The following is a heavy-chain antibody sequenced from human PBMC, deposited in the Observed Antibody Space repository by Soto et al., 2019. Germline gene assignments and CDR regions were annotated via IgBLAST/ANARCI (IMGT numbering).Heavy chain of an antibody. V-gene: IGHV4-59*01. D-gene: IGHD6-13*01. CDR1: GGSISSYY. J-gene: IGHJ5*02. Sequence: SDTLSLTCTVSGGSISSYYWSWIRQPPGKGLEWIGYIYYSGSTNYNPSLKSRVTVSVDTSKNQFSLKLSSVTAADTAVYYCARDSSSWNSNWFDPWGQGTLVTVAS. CDR2: IYYSGST. CDR3: ARDSSSWNSNWFDP.